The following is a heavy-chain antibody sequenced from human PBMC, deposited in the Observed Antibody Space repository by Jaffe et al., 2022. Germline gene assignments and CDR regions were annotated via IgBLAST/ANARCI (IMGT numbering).Heavy chain of an antibody. Sequence: QVQLQESGPGLVKPSGTLSLTCAVSGGSISSSNWWSWVRQPPGKGLEWIGEIYHSGSTNYNPSLKSRVTISVDKSKNQFSLKLSSVTAADTAVYYCARRPCSGGSCYSGGWFDPWGQGTLVTVSS. CDR1: GGSISSSNW. CDR2: IYHSGST. V-gene: IGHV4-4*02. CDR3: ARRPCSGGSCYSGGWFDP. D-gene: IGHD2-15*01. J-gene: IGHJ5*02.